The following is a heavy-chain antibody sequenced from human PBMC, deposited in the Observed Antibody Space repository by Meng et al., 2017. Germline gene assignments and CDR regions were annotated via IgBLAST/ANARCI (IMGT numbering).Heavy chain of an antibody. J-gene: IGHJ3*02. CDR3: AREVPYCSSPSCYEALDI. V-gene: IGHV3-30*04. D-gene: IGHD2-2*01. CDR2: ITYDGSNK. Sequence: SLIISCAASGFSFSSYVLHWGRQAPGKGLEWVAVITYDGSNKYYADSVKGRFTISRDNSKNTLYLQMNSLRAEDPAVYYCAREVPYCSSPSCYEALDIWGQGTTVTVSS. CDR1: GFSFSSYV.